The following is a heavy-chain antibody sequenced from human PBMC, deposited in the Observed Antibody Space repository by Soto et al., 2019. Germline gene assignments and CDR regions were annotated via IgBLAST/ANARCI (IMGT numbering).Heavy chain of an antibody. D-gene: IGHD2-15*01. CDR2: IYYSGST. CDR3: ARRRGVVVDYGMDV. V-gene: IGHV4-59*12. Sequence: SETLSLTCTVSGGSISGYYWSWIRQPPGKGLEWIGYIYYSGSTYYNPSLKSRVTISVDTSKNQFSLKLSSVTAADTAVYYCARRRGVVVDYGMDVWGQGTTVTVSS. CDR1: GGSISGYY. J-gene: IGHJ6*02.